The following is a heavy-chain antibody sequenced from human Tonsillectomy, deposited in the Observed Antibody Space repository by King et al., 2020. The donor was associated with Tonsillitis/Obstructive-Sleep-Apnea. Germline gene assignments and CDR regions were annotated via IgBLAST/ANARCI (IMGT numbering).Heavy chain of an antibody. Sequence: VQLVESGGGVVQPGRSLRLSCAASGFTFSSYGMHWVRQAPGKGLEWVAVISYDVSNKYYADSVKGRFTISRDNSKNTLYLQMNSLRAEDTAVYYAHLSNYDFWSGYHSSYYYYGMDVWGQGTTVTVSS. J-gene: IGHJ6*02. CDR3: HLSNYDFWSGYHSSYYYYGMDV. CDR1: GFTFSSYG. CDR2: ISYDVSNK. D-gene: IGHD3-3*01. V-gene: IGHV3-30*03.